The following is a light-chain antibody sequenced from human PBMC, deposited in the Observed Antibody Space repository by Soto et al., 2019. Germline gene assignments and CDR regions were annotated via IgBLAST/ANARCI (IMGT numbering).Light chain of an antibody. CDR2: LGS. V-gene: IGKV2-28*01. J-gene: IGKJ4*01. CDR1: QSLLHSNGYNY. CDR3: MQALQTPLT. Sequence: IVMTQSPLSLPVTPGEPASISCRSSQSLLHSNGYNYLDWYLQKPGQSPQLLIYLGSNRASGVPDRFSGSGSGTDFTLKISRLEAEDVGVYYCMQALQTPLTFGGGTKVDIK.